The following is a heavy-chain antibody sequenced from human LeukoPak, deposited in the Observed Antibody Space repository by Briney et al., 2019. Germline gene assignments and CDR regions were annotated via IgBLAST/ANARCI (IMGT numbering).Heavy chain of an antibody. CDR2: IDPSDSYT. V-gene: IGHV5-10-1*01. CDR1: GYSFTSYW. Sequence: GESLKISCKGSGYSFTSYWISWVRQMPGKGLERMGRIDPSDSYTNYSPSFQGHVTISADKSISTAYLQWSSLKASDTAMYYCARRVKLGYCSSTSCFTLPDAFDIWGQGTMVTVSS. D-gene: IGHD2-2*02. J-gene: IGHJ3*02. CDR3: ARRVKLGYCSSTSCFTLPDAFDI.